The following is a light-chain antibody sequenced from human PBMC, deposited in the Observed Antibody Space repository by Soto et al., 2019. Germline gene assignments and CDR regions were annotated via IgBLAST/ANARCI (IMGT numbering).Light chain of an antibody. CDR1: QDIASY. Sequence: IQLTQSPSSLSASIGGRVTITCRASQDIASYLAWYQQKPGNAPKLLIYAASTLHRGVPSRFSGSGSGTDFTLTISSLQPEDFVTYYCQQLNVNLLFGQGTTLDIK. J-gene: IGKJ2*01. V-gene: IGKV1-9*01. CDR3: QQLNVNLL. CDR2: AAS.